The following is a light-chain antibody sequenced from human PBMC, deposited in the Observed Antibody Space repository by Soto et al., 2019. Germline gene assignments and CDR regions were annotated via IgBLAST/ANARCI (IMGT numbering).Light chain of an antibody. CDR2: DVR. J-gene: IGLJ1*01. CDR3: YSYGGNYYL. CDR1: STDVGPHNY. Sequence: QSVLTQPRSVSWSPGQSVTISCTGASTDVGPHNYVSWYRPHTGKAPKLLIYDVRQRLSGVPARFSAYKSGNTASLNISGLHAEDEADPCCYSYGGNYYLLGPGTKVTVL. V-gene: IGLV2-11*01.